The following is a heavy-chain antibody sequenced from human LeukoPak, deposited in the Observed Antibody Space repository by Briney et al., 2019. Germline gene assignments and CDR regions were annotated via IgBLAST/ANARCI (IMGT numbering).Heavy chain of an antibody. J-gene: IGHJ2*01. CDR2: IWATGST. Sequence: PSETLSLTCTVSGGSISSHYWSSLRQPAGKRLEWIGRIWATGSTVDNPSFRSRLTLSIDRSKSQLSLKLTSMTAADSAVYYCARVLGYSDFVGNFDLWGHGIPVTVSS. D-gene: IGHD4-11*01. CDR3: ARVLGYSDFVGNFDL. CDR1: GGSISSHY. V-gene: IGHV4-4*07.